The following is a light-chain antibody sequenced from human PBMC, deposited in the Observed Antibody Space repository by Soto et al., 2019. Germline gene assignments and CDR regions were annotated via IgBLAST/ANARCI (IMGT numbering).Light chain of an antibody. CDR2: GAS. Sequence: EIVLTQSPGTLSLSPGERATLSCRASQSINSRYLAWYQQKPGQAPRLLIYGASIRATGIPDRFSGSGSGTDFTLTIIRLEPEDFAVYYCQQFGSSPGFTFGPGTIVDIK. V-gene: IGKV3-20*01. CDR3: QQFGSSPGFT. J-gene: IGKJ3*01. CDR1: QSINSRY.